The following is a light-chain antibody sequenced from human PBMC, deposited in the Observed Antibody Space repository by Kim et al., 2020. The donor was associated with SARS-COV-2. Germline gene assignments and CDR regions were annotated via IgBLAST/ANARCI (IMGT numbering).Light chain of an antibody. CDR1: SRDVGGYSY. CDR3: CSYAGSYTYV. J-gene: IGLJ1*01. V-gene: IGLV2-11*01. CDR2: DVS. Sequence: GQPVTISVNGTSRDVGGYSYGSWYHQRQGKAPKLMIYDVSKRPSGVPDRFSGSKSANTTSLTISGLQAEDEADYFCCSYAGSYTYVFGTGTKVTVL.